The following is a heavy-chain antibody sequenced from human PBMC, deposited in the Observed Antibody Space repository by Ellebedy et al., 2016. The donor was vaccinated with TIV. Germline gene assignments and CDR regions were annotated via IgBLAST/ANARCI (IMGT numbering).Heavy chain of an antibody. D-gene: IGHD4-17*01. J-gene: IGHJ2*01. V-gene: IGHV4-59*08. CDR1: GGSISSYY. CDR3: AIHFGHGDSSRWPANWYFDL. CDR2: IYYSGST. Sequence: MPSETLSLTCTVAGGSISSYYWSWIRQPLGKGLGWIGYIYYSGSTNYNPSLKSRVTISVDTSKNQFSLTLSSVTAADTAVYYCAIHFGHGDSSRWPANWYFDLWGRGTLVTVSS.